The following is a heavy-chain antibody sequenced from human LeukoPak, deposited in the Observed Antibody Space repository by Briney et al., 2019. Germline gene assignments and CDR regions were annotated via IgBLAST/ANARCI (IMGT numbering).Heavy chain of an antibody. Sequence: ASVKVSCKASRYTFTNYDINWVRQATGQGLEWMGWMNPNSGNTGYAQKFQGRGTLTRNTSISTAYMELSSLRSEDTAVYYCARVHLGGLWFLWGQGTLVTVSS. V-gene: IGHV1-8*01. CDR3: ARVHLGGLWFL. CDR1: RYTFTNYD. CDR2: MNPNSGNT. J-gene: IGHJ4*02. D-gene: IGHD3-10*01.